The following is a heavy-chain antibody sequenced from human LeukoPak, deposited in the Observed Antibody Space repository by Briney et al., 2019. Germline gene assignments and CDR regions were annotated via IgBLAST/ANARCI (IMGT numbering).Heavy chain of an antibody. CDR3: ARVHTYDFWSGYLVDYYYYYGMDV. Sequence: PGRSLRLSCAASGFTFSSYAMHWVRQAPGEGLEWVAVISYDGSDKYYADSVKGRFTISRDNSKNTLYLQMNSLRAEDTAVYYCARVHTYDFWSGYLVDYYYYYGMDVCGQGTTVTVSS. D-gene: IGHD3-3*01. CDR1: GFTFSSYA. V-gene: IGHV3-30*04. J-gene: IGHJ6*02. CDR2: ISYDGSDK.